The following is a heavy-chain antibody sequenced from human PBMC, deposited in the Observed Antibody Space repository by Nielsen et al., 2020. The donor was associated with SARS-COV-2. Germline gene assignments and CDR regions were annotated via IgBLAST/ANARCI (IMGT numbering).Heavy chain of an antibody. Sequence: SETLSLTCTVSGGSISSGDYYWSWIRQPPGKGLEWIGEINHSGSTNYNPSLKSRVTISVDTSKNQFSLKLSSVTAADTAVYYCARAGPYGGNSAFDYWGQGTLVTVSS. V-gene: IGHV4-30-4*01. CDR3: ARAGPYGGNSAFDY. CDR2: INHSGST. J-gene: IGHJ4*02. D-gene: IGHD4-23*01. CDR1: GGSISSGDYY.